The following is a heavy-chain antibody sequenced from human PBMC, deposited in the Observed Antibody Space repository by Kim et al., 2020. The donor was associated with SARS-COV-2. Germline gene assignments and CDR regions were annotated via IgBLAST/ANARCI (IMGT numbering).Heavy chain of an antibody. CDR3: VWSGYSFYGGHYYGMDV. CDR1: GFTFSNFA. V-gene: IGHV3-30*03. Sequence: GGSLRLSCAASGFTFSNFAMHWVRQAPGKGLQWVAIISNDGGNKYYGDSVKGRFTISRDNSKKMVYLQMNSLRAEDTAVYYCVWSGYSFYGGHYYGMDV. CDR2: ISNDGGNK. J-gene: IGHJ6*01. D-gene: IGHD3-3*01.